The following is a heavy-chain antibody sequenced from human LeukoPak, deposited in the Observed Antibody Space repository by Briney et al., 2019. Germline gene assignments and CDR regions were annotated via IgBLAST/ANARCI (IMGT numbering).Heavy chain of an antibody. V-gene: IGHV4-61*02. CDR1: GGSISSGSYY. CDR2: IYTSGST. J-gene: IGHJ4*02. CDR3: ARDRGSKYGSGTFDY. Sequence: SETLSLTCTVSGGSISSGSYYWSWIRQPAGKGPEWIGRIYTSGSTNYNPSLKSRVTISVDTSKNQFSLKLSSVTAADTAVYYCARDRGSKYGSGTFDYWGQGTLVTVSS. D-gene: IGHD3-10*01.